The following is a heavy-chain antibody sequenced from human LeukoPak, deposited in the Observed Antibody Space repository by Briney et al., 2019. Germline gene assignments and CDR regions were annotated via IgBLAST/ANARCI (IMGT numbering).Heavy chain of an antibody. V-gene: IGHV4-39*02. CDR1: GGSISSSSYY. Sequence: SETLSLTCTVSGGSISSSSYYWGWIRQPPGKGLEWMGSIYYSGSTYYNPSLKSRVTISVDTSKNQFSLKLSSVTAADTAVYYCAREYCSDASCQDNWFDPWGQGTLVIVSS. D-gene: IGHD2-15*01. J-gene: IGHJ5*02. CDR3: AREYCSDASCQDNWFDP. CDR2: IYYSGST.